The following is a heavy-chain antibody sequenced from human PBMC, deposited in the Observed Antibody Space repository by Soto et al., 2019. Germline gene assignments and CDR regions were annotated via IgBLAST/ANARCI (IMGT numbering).Heavy chain of an antibody. CDR2: ISYDASKK. J-gene: IGHJ4*02. CDR3: VSRNWSHEDY. CDR1: GFTFSSYE. D-gene: IGHD3-3*01. Sequence: PGGSLRLSCEASGFTFSSYEMHWVRQAPGKGLEWVAVISYDASKKYYADSVKGRFTISRDNSRNTLYLQMNSLRTEDTAVYYCVSRNWSHEDYWGQGTQVTGSS. V-gene: IGHV3-30-3*01.